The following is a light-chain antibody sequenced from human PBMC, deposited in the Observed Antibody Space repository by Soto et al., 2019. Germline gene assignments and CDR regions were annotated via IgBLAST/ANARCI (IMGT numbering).Light chain of an antibody. CDR1: QSIASW. V-gene: IGKV1-5*03. CDR3: QQYNTFPCT. CDR2: KAS. Sequence: DIQMTQSPSALSASVGDRVTITCRASQSIASWLAWYQQKPGKAPKILIYKASNLESGVPARFSGSGSGTQFTLTISSLQPADFATYYCQQYNTFPCTFGQGNMVEIE. J-gene: IGKJ1*01.